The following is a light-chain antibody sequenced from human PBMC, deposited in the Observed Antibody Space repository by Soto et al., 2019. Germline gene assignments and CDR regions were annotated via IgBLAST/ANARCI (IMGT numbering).Light chain of an antibody. V-gene: IGKV1-5*03. CDR3: QQYKSYPWT. CDR1: QSISSW. CDR2: KAS. J-gene: IGKJ1*01. Sequence: IKMTHSASALSASVGDRVTITCRASQSISSWLAWYQQKPGKAPKLLIYKASSLESGVPSRFSGSGSGTEFTLTISSLQPDDFATYYCQQYKSYPWTFGQGTKV.